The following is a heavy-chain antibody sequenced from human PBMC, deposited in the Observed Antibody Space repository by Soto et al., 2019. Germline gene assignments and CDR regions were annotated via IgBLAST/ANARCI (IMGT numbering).Heavy chain of an antibody. V-gene: IGHV4-34*01. Sequence: SETLSLTCTVYGGSFSGYYWSWIRQPPGKGLEWIGEINHSGSTNYNPSLKSRVTISVDTSKNQFSLKLSSLTAADTAVYYCARGLGSDYSNYVPFDYWGQGTLVTVSS. J-gene: IGHJ4*02. CDR3: ARGLGSDYSNYVPFDY. CDR2: INHSGST. D-gene: IGHD4-4*01. CDR1: GGSFSGYY.